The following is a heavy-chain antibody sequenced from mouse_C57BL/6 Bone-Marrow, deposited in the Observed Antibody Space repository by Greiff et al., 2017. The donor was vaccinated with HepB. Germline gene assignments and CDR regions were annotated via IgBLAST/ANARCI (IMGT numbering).Heavy chain of an antibody. D-gene: IGHD2-3*01. V-gene: IGHV8-8*01. Sequence: QVQLKESGPGILQPSQTLSLTCSFSGFSLSTFGMGVGWIRQPSGKGLEWLAHIWWDDDKYYNPALKSRLTISKDTSKNQVFLKIANVDTADTATYYCARMIYDGYYWWYFDVWGTGTTVTVSS. CDR3: ARMIYDGYYWWYFDV. CDR1: GFSLSTFGMG. CDR2: IWWDDDK. J-gene: IGHJ1*03.